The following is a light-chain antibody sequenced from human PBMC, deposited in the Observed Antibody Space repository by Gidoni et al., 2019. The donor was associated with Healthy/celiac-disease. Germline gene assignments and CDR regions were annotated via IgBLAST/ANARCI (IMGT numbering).Light chain of an antibody. CDR2: LGS. Sequence: DIVMTQSPLSLPVTPGEPASISCRSSPSLLHSNGYNYLDWYPQKPGQSPQLLIYLGSNRASGVPDRFSGSGSGTDFTLKISRVEAEDVGVYYCMQALQTLLTFGQGTRLEIK. CDR1: PSLLHSNGYNY. CDR3: MQALQTLLT. J-gene: IGKJ5*01. V-gene: IGKV2-28*01.